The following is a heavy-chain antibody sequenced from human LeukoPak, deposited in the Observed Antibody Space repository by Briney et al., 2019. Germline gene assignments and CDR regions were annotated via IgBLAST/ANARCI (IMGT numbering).Heavy chain of an antibody. J-gene: IGHJ4*02. Sequence: PSETLSLTCTVSGGSISSSSYYWGWIRQPPGKGLEWIGSIYYSGSTYYNPSLKSRVTISVDTSKNQFSLKLSSVTAADTAVYYCARRIVATGHYFDYWGQGTLVTVSS. V-gene: IGHV4-39*07. CDR3: ARRIVATGHYFDY. D-gene: IGHD5-12*01. CDR2: IYYSGST. CDR1: GGSISSSSYY.